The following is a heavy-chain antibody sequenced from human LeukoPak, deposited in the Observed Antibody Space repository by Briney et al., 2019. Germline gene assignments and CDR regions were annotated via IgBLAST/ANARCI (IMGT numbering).Heavy chain of an antibody. CDR2: IYTSGST. D-gene: IGHD2-2*01. CDR1: GGSISSGSYY. Sequence: SETLSLTCTVSGGSISSGSYYWSWIRQPAGKGLEWIGRIYTSGSTNYNPSLKSRVTISVDTSKNQFSLKLSSVTAADTAVYYCARLRDCSDTSCYWFDPWGQGTLVTVSS. J-gene: IGHJ5*02. CDR3: ARLRDCSDTSCYWFDP. V-gene: IGHV4-61*02.